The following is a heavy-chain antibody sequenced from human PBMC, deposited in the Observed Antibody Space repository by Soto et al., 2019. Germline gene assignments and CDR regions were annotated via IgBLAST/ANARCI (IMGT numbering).Heavy chain of an antibody. J-gene: IGHJ4*02. CDR2: IYYSGST. Sequence: LPETLSLTCTVSGGSISTYYWSWIRQPPGKGLEWIGYIYYSGSTNYNPSLKSRVTISVDTSKNQFSLKLSSVTAADTAVYYCARHGYNWKTDYWGQGTLVTVSS. CDR3: ARHGYNWKTDY. D-gene: IGHD1-20*01. V-gene: IGHV4-59*08. CDR1: GGSISTYY.